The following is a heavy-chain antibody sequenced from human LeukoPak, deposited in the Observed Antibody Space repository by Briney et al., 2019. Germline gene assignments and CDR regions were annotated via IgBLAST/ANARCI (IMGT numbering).Heavy chain of an antibody. Sequence: GGSLRLSCAASGFTFSSNWMHWVRQAPGKGLVWVSRINTDGSSTSYADSVKGRFTISRDNAKNTLYLQMNSLRAEDTAVYYCARGESERGYSYGPNDYWGQGTLVTVSS. D-gene: IGHD5-18*01. V-gene: IGHV3-74*01. CDR1: GFTFSSNW. J-gene: IGHJ4*02. CDR2: INTDGSST. CDR3: ARGESERGYSYGPNDY.